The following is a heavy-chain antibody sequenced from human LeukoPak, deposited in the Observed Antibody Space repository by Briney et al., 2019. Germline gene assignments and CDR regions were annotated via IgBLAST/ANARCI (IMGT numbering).Heavy chain of an antibody. Sequence: ASVKVSCKVSGYTLTELSMHWVRQAPGKGLEWMGGFDPEDGETIYAQKFQGRVTMTEDTSTDTAYMELSSLRSEDTAVYYCATERGDNWNDYDALDIWGQGTMVTVSS. CDR2: FDPEDGET. D-gene: IGHD1-1*01. CDR3: ATERGDNWNDYDALDI. J-gene: IGHJ3*02. CDR1: GYTLTELS. V-gene: IGHV1-24*01.